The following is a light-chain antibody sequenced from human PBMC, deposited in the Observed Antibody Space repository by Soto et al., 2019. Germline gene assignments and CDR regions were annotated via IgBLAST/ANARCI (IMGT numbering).Light chain of an antibody. CDR3: QQYYSYPRT. V-gene: IGKV1-8*01. Sequence: AIRMTQSPSSLSASTGDRVTITCRASQGISSYLAWYQQKPGKATKLLIYAASTLQSGVPSRFSGSGSGTDFTLTISCLQSEDFATYYCQQYYSYPRTVGQGTKVDIK. J-gene: IGKJ1*01. CDR1: QGISSY. CDR2: AAS.